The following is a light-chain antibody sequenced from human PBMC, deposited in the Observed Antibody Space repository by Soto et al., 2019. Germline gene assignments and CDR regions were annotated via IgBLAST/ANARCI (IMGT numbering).Light chain of an antibody. Sequence: DVQMTQSPSTLSASVGGRVTITCRASQSIINWLAWYQQKPGKAPKLLIYGASSLESGVPSRFSGSGSGTEFTLTITNLQPDDFATYYCQQYDSFSGTFGQRTKVDIK. CDR3: QQYDSFSGT. CDR1: QSIINW. V-gene: IGKV1-5*01. CDR2: GAS. J-gene: IGKJ1*01.